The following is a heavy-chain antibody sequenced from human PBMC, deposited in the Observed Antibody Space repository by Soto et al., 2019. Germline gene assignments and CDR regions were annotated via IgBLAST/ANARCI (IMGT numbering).Heavy chain of an antibody. CDR1: GYTFAAYY. J-gene: IGHJ4*02. V-gene: IGHV1-2*02. D-gene: IGHD4-17*01. CDR2: INPTSGGT. CDR3: ARDPDYGDYWGYFFDS. Sequence: ASVKVSCKTSGYTFAAYYIHWIRQAPGQGLEWMGWINPTSGGTVYAQNFQDRVTMTRDTSISTAYMELRRLNSDDTAVYYCARDPDYGDYWGYFFDSWGQGTPATVSS.